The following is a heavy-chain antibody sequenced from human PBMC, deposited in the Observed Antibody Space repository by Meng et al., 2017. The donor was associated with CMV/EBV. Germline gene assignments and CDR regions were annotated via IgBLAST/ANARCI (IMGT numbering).Heavy chain of an antibody. CDR3: AKERGWELLGLFDY. J-gene: IGHJ4*02. CDR2: IRYDGSNK. V-gene: IGHV3-30*02. Sequence: GESLKISCAACGFTFSSYGMHWVRQAPGKGLEWVAFIRYDGSNKYYADSVKGRFTISRDNSKNTLYLQMNSLRAEDTAVYYCAKERGWELLGLFDYWGQGTLVTVSS. CDR1: GFTFSSYG. D-gene: IGHD1-26*01.